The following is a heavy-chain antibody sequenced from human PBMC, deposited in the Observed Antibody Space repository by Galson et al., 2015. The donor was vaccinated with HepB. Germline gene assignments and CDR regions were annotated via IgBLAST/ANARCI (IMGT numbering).Heavy chain of an antibody. V-gene: IGHV3-7*01. CDR3: VRDDYIDYGSVY. CDR2: IKEDGSQK. D-gene: IGHD4-11*01. CDR1: GFTFSTYW. J-gene: IGHJ4*02. Sequence: SLRLSCAASGFTFSTYWMTWVRQAPGRGLEWVANIKEDGSQKYYVEYVKGRFTISRDNAKNSLFLQMNSLRVEDTAVYYCVRDDYIDYGSVYWGQGTLVTVSS.